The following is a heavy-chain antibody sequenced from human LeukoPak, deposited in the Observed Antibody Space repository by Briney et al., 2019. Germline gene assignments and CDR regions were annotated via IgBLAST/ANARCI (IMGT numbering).Heavy chain of an antibody. D-gene: IGHD3-10*01. CDR1: GGSISSNY. CDR3: ARVGVWFGELLGNWFDP. J-gene: IGHJ5*02. CDR2: IYATGST. V-gene: IGHV4-4*07. Sequence: SETLSLTCTVSGGSISSNYWSWIRQPAGKGLEWIGRIYATGSTNYNPSLKSRITMSVDTSRNQLSLKLRSVTAVDTAVYYCARVGVWFGELLGNWFDPWGQGTLVTVSS.